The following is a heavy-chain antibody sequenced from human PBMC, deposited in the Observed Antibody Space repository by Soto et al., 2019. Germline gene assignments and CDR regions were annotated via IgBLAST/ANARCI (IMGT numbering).Heavy chain of an antibody. V-gene: IGHV4-59*01. CDR1: GGSISSYY. Sequence: SETLSLTCTVSGGSISSYYWSWIRQPPGKGLEWIGYIYYSGSTNYNPSLKSRVTISVDTSKNQFSLKLSSVTAADTAVYYCARDITYYDFWSGYSNWFDPWGQGTLVTVSS. D-gene: IGHD3-3*01. J-gene: IGHJ5*02. CDR3: ARDITYYDFWSGYSNWFDP. CDR2: IYYSGST.